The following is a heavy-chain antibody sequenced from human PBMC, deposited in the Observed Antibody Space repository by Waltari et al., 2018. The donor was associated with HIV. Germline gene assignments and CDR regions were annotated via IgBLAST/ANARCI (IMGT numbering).Heavy chain of an antibody. D-gene: IGHD5-12*01. Sequence: EVQLVESGGGLVKPGGSLRLSCSASGFTFSTYSMNCVRQAPGKGLEWVSSISISSTYIYYADSVKGRVTSSRDNAKNSLYLQMNSLRAEDTAVYYCARGRDIVATWRDYFDYWGQGTLVTVSS. J-gene: IGHJ4*02. CDR3: ARGRDIVATWRDYFDY. V-gene: IGHV3-21*01. CDR2: ISISSTYI. CDR1: GFTFSTYS.